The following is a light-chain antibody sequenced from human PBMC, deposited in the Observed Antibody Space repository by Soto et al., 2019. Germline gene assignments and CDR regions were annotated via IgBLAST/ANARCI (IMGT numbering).Light chain of an antibody. J-gene: IGKJ2*01. CDR3: QQYGRSPLMYT. CDR1: QSITSNF. CDR2: GAS. V-gene: IGKV3-20*01. Sequence: EIVLTQSPGTLSLSPGERATLSCKASQSITSNFLAWYQQKPGQAPRLLIYGASTRAAGVPDRFSGSGSGPDFTLTSTRLEPEDFAVYDSQQYGRSPLMYTFGQGTKL.